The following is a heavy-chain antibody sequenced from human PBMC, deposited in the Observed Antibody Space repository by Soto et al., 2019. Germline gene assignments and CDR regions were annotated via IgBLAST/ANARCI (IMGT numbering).Heavy chain of an antibody. CDR2: IYNSGTT. J-gene: IGHJ5*02. V-gene: IGHV4-59*08. CDR1: GGSINNYY. CDR3: ARGNLVYSGYELGFDP. Sequence: PSETLSLTCTVSGGSINNYYWGGVRQATGKGLEWIGYIYNSGTTDYNPSLKSRVTIAVDTSKNQFSLKLNSVTAADTAVYYCARGNLVYSGYELGFDPWGQGTLVTVSS. D-gene: IGHD5-12*01.